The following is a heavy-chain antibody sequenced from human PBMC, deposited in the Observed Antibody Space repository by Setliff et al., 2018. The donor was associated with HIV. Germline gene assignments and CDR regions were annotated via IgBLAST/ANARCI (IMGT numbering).Heavy chain of an antibody. CDR2: INPNSGAT. V-gene: IGHV1-2*02. CDR1: GYTFTGHF. D-gene: IGHD3-10*01. Sequence: GASVKVSCKTAGYTFTGHFIHWMRQAPGQGLEWMGWINPNSGATDYAWRFEDRVTMTSDTSIRTVYMELSSLRSDDTAVYYCARDTAIGWYGESKMSDFWGQGTQVTVSS. CDR3: ARDTAIGWYGESKMSDF. J-gene: IGHJ4*02.